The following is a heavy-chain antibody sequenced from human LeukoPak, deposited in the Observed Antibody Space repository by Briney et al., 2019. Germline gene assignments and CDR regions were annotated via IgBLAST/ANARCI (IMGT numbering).Heavy chain of an antibody. D-gene: IGHD3-10*01. J-gene: IGHJ5*02. CDR3: AKDKDYYGSGNWFDP. CDR1: GFNFDDYG. Sequence: GGSLRLSCAASGFNFDDYGMSWVRQAPGKGLEWVCDINWNGGSTGYADSVKGRFTISRDNSKNSLYLQMNSLRTEDTALYYCAKDKDYYGSGNWFDPWGQGTLVTVSS. V-gene: IGHV3-20*04. CDR2: INWNGGST.